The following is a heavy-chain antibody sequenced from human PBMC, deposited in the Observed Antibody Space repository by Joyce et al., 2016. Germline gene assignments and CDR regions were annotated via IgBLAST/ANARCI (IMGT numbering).Heavy chain of an antibody. CDR3: AHAPATDRYYGMDV. J-gene: IGHJ6*02. CDR2: IYWDEDK. CDR1: GFSLSTNGVG. Sequence: QVTLKASGPTLVTPTQTLTLTCPFPGFSLSTNGVGVGWIRQPPGKALEWLALIYWDEDKRYSSSLNSRLTITKDTSKNQVVLTMTNMDPVDTATYYCAHAPATDRYYGMDVWGQGTTVTVSS. D-gene: IGHD6-25*01. V-gene: IGHV2-5*02.